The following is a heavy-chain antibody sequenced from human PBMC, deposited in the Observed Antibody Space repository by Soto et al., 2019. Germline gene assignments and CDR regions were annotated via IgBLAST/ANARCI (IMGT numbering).Heavy chain of an antibody. CDR1: GFTFSSYA. D-gene: IGHD1-26*01. J-gene: IGHJ4*02. V-gene: IGHV3-23*01. CDR2: ISGSGDST. Sequence: EVQLLESGGGLVQPGGSLRLSCAASGFTFSSYAMRWVRQAPGKGLEWVSAISGSGDSTYYADSVKGRCTISRDNSKNTLYLQMNSLRAEDTDVYYCARRGSGSYYAYWGQGTLVTVSS. CDR3: ARRGSGSYYAY.